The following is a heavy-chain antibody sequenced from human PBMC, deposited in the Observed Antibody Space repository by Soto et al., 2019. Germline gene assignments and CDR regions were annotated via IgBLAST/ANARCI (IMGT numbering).Heavy chain of an antibody. CDR3: VRGYSSGWSRYNWFDP. Sequence: ASVKVSCKASGYTFTSYAMHWVRQAPGQRLEWMGWINAGNGNTKYSQKFQGRVTITRDTSASTAYMELRSLRSDDTAVYYCVRGYSSGWSRYNWFDPWGQGTLVTVSS. J-gene: IGHJ5*02. CDR1: GYTFTSYA. D-gene: IGHD6-19*01. V-gene: IGHV1-3*01. CDR2: INAGNGNT.